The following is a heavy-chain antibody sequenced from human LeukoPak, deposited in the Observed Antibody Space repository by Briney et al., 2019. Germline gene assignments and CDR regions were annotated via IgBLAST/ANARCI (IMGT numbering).Heavy chain of an antibody. V-gene: IGHV3-30*18. CDR2: ISYDGSNK. Sequence: GTSLRLSCAASGITFSSFGMHWVRQAPGKGLEWVAVISYDGSNKCYADSVKGRFTISRDNSKNTLYLQMNSLRAEDTAVYYCAKEEQYSYAIWGQGTLVTVSS. D-gene: IGHD5-18*01. CDR3: AKEEQYSYAI. J-gene: IGHJ4*02. CDR1: GITFSSFG.